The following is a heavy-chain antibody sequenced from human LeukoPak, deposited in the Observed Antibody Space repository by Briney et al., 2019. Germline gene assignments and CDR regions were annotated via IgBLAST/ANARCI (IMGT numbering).Heavy chain of an antibody. CDR1: GYSFTSYW. CDR2: IYPGDSDI. D-gene: IGHD6-13*01. CDR3: ATRKMYSPSWSFDY. V-gene: IGHV5-51*01. Sequence: GESLQISCKGSGYSFTSYWIGWVRQMPGKGLEWMGIIYPGDSDIRYSPSFQGQVTISADKSINTAYVQWTSLKASDTAMYYCATRKMYSPSWSFDYWGQGALVTVSS. J-gene: IGHJ4*02.